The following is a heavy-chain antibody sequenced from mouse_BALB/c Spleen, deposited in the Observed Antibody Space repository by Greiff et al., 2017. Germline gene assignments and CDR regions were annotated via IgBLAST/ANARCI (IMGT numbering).Heavy chain of an antibody. CDR3: ARRDHDWNYYAMDY. J-gene: IGHJ4*01. Sequence: DVHLVESGGGLVKPGGSLKLSCAASGFTFSSYGMSWVRQTPDKRLEWVATISSGGSYTYYPDSVKGRFTISRDNAKNTLYLQMSSLKSEDTAMYYCARRDHDWNYYAMDYWGQGTSVTVSS. D-gene: IGHD2-12*01. CDR1: GFTFSSYG. V-gene: IGHV5-6*03. CDR2: ISSGGSYT.